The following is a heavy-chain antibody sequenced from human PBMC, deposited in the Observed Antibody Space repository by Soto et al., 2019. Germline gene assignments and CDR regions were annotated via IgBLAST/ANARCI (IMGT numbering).Heavy chain of an antibody. CDR2: MSPSGGDT. CDR1: GYTFIGNY. CDR3: ARAELHNLYYYYAMDV. V-gene: IGHV1-2*02. D-gene: IGHD3-10*01. Sequence: ASVKVSCKASGYTFIGNYIHWVRQAPGQGLEWMGWMSPSGGDTKSAQRFQGRVTMTRDTSISTAYMELSSLRSDDTATYYCARAELHNLYYYYAMDVWGQGTMVTVSS. J-gene: IGHJ6*02.